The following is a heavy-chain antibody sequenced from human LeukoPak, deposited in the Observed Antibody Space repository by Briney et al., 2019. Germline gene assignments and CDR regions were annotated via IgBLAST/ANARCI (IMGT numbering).Heavy chain of an antibody. D-gene: IGHD3-22*01. V-gene: IGHV3-30*02. J-gene: IGHJ4*02. Sequence: GGSLRLSCAASGFTFSSYGMHWVRQAPGKGPEWVAFIRYDGSNKYYADSVKGRFTISRDNSKNTLYLQMNSLRAEDTAVYYCAKDRGYYDSSFFDYWGQGTLVTVSS. CDR1: GFTFSSYG. CDR2: IRYDGSNK. CDR3: AKDRGYYDSSFFDY.